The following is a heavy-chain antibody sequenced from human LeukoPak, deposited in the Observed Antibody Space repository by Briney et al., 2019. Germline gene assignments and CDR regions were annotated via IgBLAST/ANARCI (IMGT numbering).Heavy chain of an antibody. J-gene: IGHJ3*01. CDR2: INPNSGDT. Sequence: ASVKVSCKASGYTFTGYYMHWVRQAPGQGLEWMRWINPNSGDTNYAQKFQGRVTMTRDTSISTVYMELTRLRSDDTAVCYCARVLWQYYVVDAFDLWGQGTMVTVSS. D-gene: IGHD3-10*02. CDR1: GYTFTGYY. CDR3: ARVLWQYYVVDAFDL. V-gene: IGHV1-2*02.